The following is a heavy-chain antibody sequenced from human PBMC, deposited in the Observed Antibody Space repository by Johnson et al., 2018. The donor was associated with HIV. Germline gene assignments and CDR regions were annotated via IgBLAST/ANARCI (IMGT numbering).Heavy chain of an antibody. Sequence: VESVESGGGVVRPGESLRLSCTVSGFNFDDYGMSWVRQAPGKGLEWVSGINWNGGSTTYADSVRGRFTVSSDNAKSSLYLQMNSLRAEDTALYFCARSTVTTFIVFDIWGQGTMVTVSS. CDR1: GFNFDDYG. CDR2: INWNGGST. CDR3: ARSTVTTFIVFDI. V-gene: IGHV3-20*04. J-gene: IGHJ3*02. D-gene: IGHD4-17*01.